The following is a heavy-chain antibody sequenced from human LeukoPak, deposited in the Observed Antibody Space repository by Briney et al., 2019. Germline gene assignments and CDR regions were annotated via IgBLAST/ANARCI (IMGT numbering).Heavy chain of an antibody. Sequence: GGSLRLSCVVSGFTFSSHWMSWVRQAPGKGLEWVANIKEDGSEKYYVDSVKGRFTISRDNAKKSLYLQMDGLRAEDTAVYYCATHGYSELRYFDWSTNEWGQGTLVTVSS. CDR1: GFTFSSHW. CDR3: ATHGYSELRYFDWSTNE. CDR2: IKEDGSEK. J-gene: IGHJ4*02. V-gene: IGHV3-7*01. D-gene: IGHD3-9*01.